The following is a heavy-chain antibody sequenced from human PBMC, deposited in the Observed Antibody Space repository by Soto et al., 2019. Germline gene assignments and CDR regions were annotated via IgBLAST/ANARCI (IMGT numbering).Heavy chain of an antibody. CDR1: GFTFSSHA. Sequence: PGGSLRLSCAASGFTFSSHAISWVRQAPGKGLEWVSAISGTGVSTFYAGSVKGRFTISRDNSKNTLYLQMNSLRVEDTAIYYCAKNRDGYYYTGTDVWGQGTRVTVSS. J-gene: IGHJ6*02. CDR3: AKNRDGYYYTGTDV. CDR2: ISGTGVST. V-gene: IGHV3-23*01.